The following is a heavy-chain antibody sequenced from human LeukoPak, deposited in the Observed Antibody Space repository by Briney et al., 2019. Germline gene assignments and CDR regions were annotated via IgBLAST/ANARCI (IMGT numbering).Heavy chain of an antibody. D-gene: IGHD3-22*01. Sequence: PSETLSLTCTVSGGSISSYYWSWIRQPPGKGLEWIGYIYTSGSTNYNPSLKSRVTISVDTSKNQFSLKLSSVTAADTAVYYCARAPTYYYDSSGYYSWFDPWGQGTLVTVSS. V-gene: IGHV4-4*09. CDR3: ARAPTYYYDSSGYYSWFDP. CDR1: GGSISSYY. CDR2: IYTSGST. J-gene: IGHJ5*02.